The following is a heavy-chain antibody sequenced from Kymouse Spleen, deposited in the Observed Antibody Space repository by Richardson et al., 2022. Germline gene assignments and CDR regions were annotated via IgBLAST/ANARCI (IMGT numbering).Heavy chain of an antibody. CDR2: IWYDGSNK. CDR1: GFTFSSYG. Sequence: QVQLVESGGGVVQPGRSLRLSCAASGFTFSSYGMHWVRQAPGKGLEWVAVIWYDGSNKYYADSVKGRFTISRDNSKNTLYLQMNSLRAEDTAVYYCARRQYYYYYYGMDVWGQGTTVTVSS. D-gene: IGHD6-19*01. CDR3: ARRQYYYYYYGMDV. J-gene: IGHJ6*02. V-gene: IGHV3-33*01.